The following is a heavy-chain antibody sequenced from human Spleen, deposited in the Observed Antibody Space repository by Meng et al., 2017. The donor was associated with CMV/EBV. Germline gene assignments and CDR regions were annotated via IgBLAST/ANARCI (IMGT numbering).Heavy chain of an antibody. Sequence: ASVKVSCKTSGYSFGSYDINWVRQATGEGLEWMGWVNADSGNRGYAQKFKGRVTMTTSSSMNIAYMELSSLRSEDTAVYYCASFSDCDSKYQYAVDVWGQGTTVTVSS. CDR2: VNADSGNR. J-gene: IGHJ6*02. D-gene: IGHD2-2*01. CDR1: GYSFGSYD. CDR3: ASFSDCDSKYQYAVDV. V-gene: IGHV1-8*02.